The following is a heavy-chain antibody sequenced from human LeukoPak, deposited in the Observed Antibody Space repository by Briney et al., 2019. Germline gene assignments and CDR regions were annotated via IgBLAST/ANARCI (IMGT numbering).Heavy chain of an antibody. CDR1: GFTFSSYA. J-gene: IGHJ4*02. V-gene: IGHV3-23*01. CDR2: ISGSGGST. D-gene: IGHD3-16*01. CDR3: AKDHHGGPTSAFDY. Sequence: GGSLRLSCAASGFTFSSYAMSWVRQAPGKGLEWVSGISGSGGSTYYADSVQGRFTISRDNSKNTLYLQMSSLRAEDTAVYYCAKDHHGGPTSAFDYWGQGTLVTVSS.